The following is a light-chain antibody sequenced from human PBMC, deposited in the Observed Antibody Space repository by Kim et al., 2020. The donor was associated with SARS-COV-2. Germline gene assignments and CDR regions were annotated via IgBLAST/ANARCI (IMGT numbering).Light chain of an antibody. CDR1: GKHLGNHG. V-gene: IGLV10-54*01. J-gene: IGLJ3*02. CDR3: SAWDSSLSAWV. CDR2: RNN. Sequence: PTATRPCTGNGKHLGNHGAAWRQQPQRHPPKRLAYRNNNRHSGISERLSASRSGNTASLTIPGLQPEDEADYYCSAWDSSLSAWVFGGGTQLTVL.